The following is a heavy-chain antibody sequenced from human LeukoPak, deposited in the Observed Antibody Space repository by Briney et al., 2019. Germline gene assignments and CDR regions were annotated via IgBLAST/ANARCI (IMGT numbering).Heavy chain of an antibody. CDR3: ARDRSLTISGYYYLLDY. CDR2: ISAYNGNT. Sequence: ASVTVSCKASGYTFTSYGISWVRQAPGQGLEWMGWISAYNGNTNYAQKLQGRVTMTTDTSTSTAYMELRSLRSDDTAVYYCARDRSLTISGYYYLLDYWGQGTLVTVSS. CDR1: GYTFTSYG. D-gene: IGHD3-22*01. J-gene: IGHJ4*02. V-gene: IGHV1-18*01.